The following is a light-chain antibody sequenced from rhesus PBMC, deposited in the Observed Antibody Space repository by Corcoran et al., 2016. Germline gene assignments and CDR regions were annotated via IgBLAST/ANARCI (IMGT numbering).Light chain of an antibody. J-gene: IGLJ1*01. V-gene: IGLV2S9*01. CDR2: DVS. Sequence: QSALTQPPSVSKSLGQSVTISCTGTRSDIGGYNDVSWYQQHPGTAPRLLFYDVSKRPSGVSDRFSGSKSGNTASRTISWLQAEDEANYFCCSFRSDSSVIFGVGTRLTVL. CDR1: RSDIGGYND. CDR3: CSFRSDSSVI.